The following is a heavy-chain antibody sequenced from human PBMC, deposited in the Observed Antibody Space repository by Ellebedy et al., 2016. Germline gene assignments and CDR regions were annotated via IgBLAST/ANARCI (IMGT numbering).Heavy chain of an antibody. V-gene: IGHV4-34*01. D-gene: IGHD3-9*01. J-gene: IGHJ5*02. Sequence: SETLSLXXAVYGESFSGHYWSWIRQPPGKGLEWIGEINYDGSANYNPSLKSQVTISVDTSKNQFSLKLSSVTAADTAVYYCARGLDDTMNWFDPWGQGTLVTVSS. CDR1: GESFSGHY. CDR3: ARGLDDTMNWFDP. CDR2: INYDGSA.